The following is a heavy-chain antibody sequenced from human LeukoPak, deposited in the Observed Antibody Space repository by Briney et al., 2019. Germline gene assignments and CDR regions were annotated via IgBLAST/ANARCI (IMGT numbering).Heavy chain of an antibody. CDR2: INHSGST. CDR3: ARLTKNDSGSFRFGRKKRGYMDV. D-gene: IGHD3-10*01. CDR1: GGSFSGYY. J-gene: IGHJ6*03. V-gene: IGHV4-34*01. Sequence: SETLSLTCAVYGGSFSGYYWSWIRQPPGKGLEWIGEINHSGSTNYNPSLKSRVTISVDTSKNQFSLKLSSVTAADTAVYYCARLTKNDSGSFRFGRKKRGYMDVWGKGTTVTISS.